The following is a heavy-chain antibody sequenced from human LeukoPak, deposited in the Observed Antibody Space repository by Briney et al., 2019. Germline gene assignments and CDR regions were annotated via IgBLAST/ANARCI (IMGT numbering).Heavy chain of an antibody. CDR1: GYTFTSYD. CDR2: INPSGDST. V-gene: IGHV1-46*01. Sequence: ASVKVSCKASGYTFTSYDMHWVRQAPGQGLEWMGIINPSGDSTSYAQKFQGRVTMTRDTSTSTVYMELSSLRSEDTATYYCARGPPGRVYDSSKKGLFDPWGQGTLVTVSS. D-gene: IGHD3-22*01. J-gene: IGHJ5*02. CDR3: ARGPPGRVYDSSKKGLFDP.